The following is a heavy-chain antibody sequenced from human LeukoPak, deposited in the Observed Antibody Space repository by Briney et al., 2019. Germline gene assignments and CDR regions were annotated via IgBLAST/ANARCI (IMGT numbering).Heavy chain of an antibody. CDR3: ARGVVAATNAAEYFQH. J-gene: IGHJ1*01. CDR2: IYYSGST. D-gene: IGHD2-15*01. Sequence: SETLSLTCTVSGGSISSGDYYWSWIRQPPGKGLEWIGYIYYSGSTYYNPSLKSRVTLSVDTSKNQFSLKLSSVTAADTAVYYCARGVVAATNAAEYFQHWGQGTLVTVSS. V-gene: IGHV4-30-4*01. CDR1: GGSISSGDYY.